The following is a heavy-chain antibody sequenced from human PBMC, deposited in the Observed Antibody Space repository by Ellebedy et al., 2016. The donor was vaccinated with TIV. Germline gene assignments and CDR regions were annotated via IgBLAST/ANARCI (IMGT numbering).Heavy chain of an antibody. D-gene: IGHD2-15*01. V-gene: IGHV3-7*03. CDR2: IKQDGSEK. J-gene: IGHJ4*02. CDR3: ARDWGCSGGSCYSAYDS. Sequence: GESLKISCEASGFTFSRNWISWFRLAPGKGLEWVANIKQDGSEKYYVDSVKGRFTISRDNAKNSLYLQMNSLRAEDTAVYYCARDWGCSGGSCYSAYDSWGQGTLVTVSS. CDR1: GFTFSRNW.